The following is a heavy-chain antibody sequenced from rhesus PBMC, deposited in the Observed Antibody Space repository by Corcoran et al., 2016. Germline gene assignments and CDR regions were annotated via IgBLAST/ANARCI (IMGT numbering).Heavy chain of an antibody. Sequence: QVQLQESGPGLVKPSETLSLTCAVSGGSVSSSNWWSWIRQPPGKGLEWIGYINGSSGSTYYNPSLKSRVTISTDTSKNQFSLKLSSVTAADTAVYYCARDRVGTVTTKGYFEFWGQGALVTVSS. D-gene: IGHD4-23*01. J-gene: IGHJ1*01. CDR3: ARDRVGTVTTKGYFEF. CDR1: GGSVSSSNW. V-gene: IGHV4-65*01. CDR2: INGSSGST.